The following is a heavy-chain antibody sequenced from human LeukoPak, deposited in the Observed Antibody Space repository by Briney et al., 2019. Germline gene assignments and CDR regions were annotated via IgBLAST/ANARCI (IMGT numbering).Heavy chain of an antibody. CDR1: GFIFSHYW. V-gene: IGHV3-7*01. J-gene: IGHJ5*02. D-gene: IGHD4-17*01. CDR3: AGALTTDHSGRWFDP. CDR2: IKLLGDEQ. Sequence: HPGGSLRLSCAGSGFIFSHYWMSWLRQAPGKGPEWVAIIKLLGDEQYYGDSVKGRFIISRDNANNSLYLQMNSLRADDTAVYYCAGALTTDHSGRWFDPWGQGTLVTVSS.